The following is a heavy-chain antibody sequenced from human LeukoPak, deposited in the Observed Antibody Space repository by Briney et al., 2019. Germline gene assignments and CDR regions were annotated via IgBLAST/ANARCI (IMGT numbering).Heavy chain of an antibody. CDR3: TLEGRIGDPSFSFDY. CDR1: GFTFSGSA. J-gene: IGHJ4*02. V-gene: IGHV3-73*01. D-gene: IGHD2-21*02. CDR2: IRSKANSYAT. Sequence: GGSLRLSCATSGFTFSGSAMHWVRQASGKGLEWVGRIRSKANSYATAYAASVKGRFTISRDDSMNTACLQMNSLKTEDTAVYYCTLEGRIGDPSFSFDYWGQGTLVTVSS.